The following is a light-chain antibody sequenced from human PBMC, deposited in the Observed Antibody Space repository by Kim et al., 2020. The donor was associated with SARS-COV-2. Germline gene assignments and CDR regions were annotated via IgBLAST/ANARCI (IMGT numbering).Light chain of an antibody. CDR3: SSYTSGSTLV. CDR1: SSAVGGYNY. Sequence: GQPITISCTGTSSAVGGYNYVSWYQQHPGKAPKVMIYDVSNRPSGVSIRFSGSKSGNTASLTISGLQAEDEADYYCSSYTSGSTLVFGTGTKVTVL. CDR2: DVS. J-gene: IGLJ1*01. V-gene: IGLV2-14*03.